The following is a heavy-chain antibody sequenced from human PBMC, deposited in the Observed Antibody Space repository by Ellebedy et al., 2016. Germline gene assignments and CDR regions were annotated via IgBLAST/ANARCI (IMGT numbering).Heavy chain of an antibody. CDR3: AASGYDYDAFDI. V-gene: IGHV3-23*01. D-gene: IGHD5-12*01. CDR1: GFTFSSYA. CDR2: ISGSGGST. Sequence: GGSLRLXXAASGFTFSSYAMSWVRQAPGKGLEWVSAISGSGGSTYYADSVKGRFTISRDNSKNTLYLQMKSLRDEDTAVYYCAASGYDYDAFDIWGQGTMVTVSS. J-gene: IGHJ3*02.